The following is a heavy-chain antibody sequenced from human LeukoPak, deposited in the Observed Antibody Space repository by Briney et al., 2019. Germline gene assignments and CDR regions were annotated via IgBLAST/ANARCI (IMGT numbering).Heavy chain of an antibody. CDR3: AKASSSWFDYYYGMDV. CDR2: ISGSGGST. CDR1: GFTFSSYA. Sequence: GASLRLSCAASGFTFSSYAMSWVRQAPGKGLEWVSAISGSGGSTYYADSVKGRFTISRDNSENTLYLQMNSLRAEDTAVYYCAKASSSWFDYYYGMDVWGQGTTVTVSS. V-gene: IGHV3-23*01. D-gene: IGHD6-13*01. J-gene: IGHJ6*02.